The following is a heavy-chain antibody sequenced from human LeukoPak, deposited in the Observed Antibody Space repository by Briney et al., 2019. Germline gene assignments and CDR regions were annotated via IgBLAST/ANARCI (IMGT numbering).Heavy chain of an antibody. V-gene: IGHV4-39*01. D-gene: IGHD3-22*01. Sequence: SSETLSLTCTVSGGSISSSSYYWGWIRQPPGKGLEWIGSIYYSGSTYYNPSLKSRVTISVDTSKNQFSLKLSSVTAADTAVYYCARHGITMIVVVNLSWFDPWGQETLVTVSS. CDR1: GGSISSSSYY. CDR2: IYYSGST. J-gene: IGHJ5*02. CDR3: ARHGITMIVVVNLSWFDP.